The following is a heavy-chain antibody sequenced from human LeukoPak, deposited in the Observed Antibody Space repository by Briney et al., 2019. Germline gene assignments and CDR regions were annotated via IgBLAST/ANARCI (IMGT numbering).Heavy chain of an antibody. CDR1: GFTFSYHL. J-gene: IGHJ6*02. Sequence: PGGSLRLSCAASGFTFSYHLMSWVRQAPGKGLEWVSNIKKDGSVKYYVDSVKGRFTISRDNAKNSLYLQMNSLRAEDTAVYYCARVRAAAGPDYYHGMDVWGQGTTVTVSS. CDR2: IKKDGSVK. CDR3: ARVRAAAGPDYYHGMDV. D-gene: IGHD6-13*01. V-gene: IGHV3-7*05.